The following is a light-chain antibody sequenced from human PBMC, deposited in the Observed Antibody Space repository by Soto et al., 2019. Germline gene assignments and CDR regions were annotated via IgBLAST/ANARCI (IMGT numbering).Light chain of an antibody. CDR2: GAS. J-gene: IGKJ1*01. CDR1: QSVDSNF. V-gene: IGKV3-20*01. CDR3: QQYGSSPQT. Sequence: EIVLTQSPGTLSLSPGERATLSCRTSQSVDSNFLAWYQQKPGQAPRLLIYGASNRATVIPDRFSGSGSGTDFTLTISRLEPEDFAVYYCQQYGSSPQTFGQGTRVEVK.